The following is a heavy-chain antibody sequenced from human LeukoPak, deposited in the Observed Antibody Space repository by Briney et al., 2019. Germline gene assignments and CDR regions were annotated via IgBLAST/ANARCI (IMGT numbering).Heavy chain of an antibody. J-gene: IGHJ5*02. Sequence: SVKVSCKASGGTFSSYTISWVRQAPGQGLELMGRIIPILGIANYAQKFQGRVTITADKSTSTAYMELSRLRSEDTAVYYCARDRPPGRNSSGWYFWFDPWGQGTLVTVSS. D-gene: IGHD6-19*01. CDR3: ARDRPPGRNSSGWYFWFDP. V-gene: IGHV1-69*04. CDR1: GGTFSSYT. CDR2: IIPILGIA.